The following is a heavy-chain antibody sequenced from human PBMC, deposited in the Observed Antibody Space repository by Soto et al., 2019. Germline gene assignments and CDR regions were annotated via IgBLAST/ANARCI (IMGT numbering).Heavy chain of an antibody. Sequence: QVQLVQSGAEVKKPGSSVKVSCKASGGTFSNYSITWVRQAPGKGLEWMGRLIPILGLANYAQKFRGRVTITADKSTTTAYMELRSLRSEDTAMYYCARFKLGEDYWGQGTLVTVSS. CDR2: LIPILGLA. CDR3: ARFKLGEDY. J-gene: IGHJ4*02. V-gene: IGHV1-69*02. D-gene: IGHD3-16*01. CDR1: GGTFSNYS.